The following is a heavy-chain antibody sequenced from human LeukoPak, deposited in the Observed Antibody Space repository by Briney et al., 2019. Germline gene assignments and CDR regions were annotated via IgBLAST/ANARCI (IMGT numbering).Heavy chain of an antibody. CDR3: ARGRRVVPAAPYYYYYYYMDV. Sequence: PSETLSLTCTVSGGSISRSSYYWGWIRQTPGMGLEWIGSVSYSGNTDYNPSLKSRVTISVDTSKNQFSLKLSSVTAADTAVYYCARGRRVVPAAPYYYYYYYMDVWGKGTTVTVSS. CDR2: VSYSGNT. V-gene: IGHV4-39*07. CDR1: GGSISRSSYY. D-gene: IGHD2-2*01. J-gene: IGHJ6*03.